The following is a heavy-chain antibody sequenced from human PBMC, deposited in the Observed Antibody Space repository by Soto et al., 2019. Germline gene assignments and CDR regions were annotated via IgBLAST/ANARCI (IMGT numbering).Heavy chain of an antibody. CDR2: IYYSGRT. CDR1: GGSITGYC. CDR3: AREGYYDTSGYPRYYSYGMDV. D-gene: IGHD3-22*01. J-gene: IGHJ6*02. Sequence: ASETLSLTCTVSGGSITGYCWSWIRQFPGKGLEWIGYIYYSGRTNYNPSLRSRITISVDSSKNQFSLMLSSVTAADTAVYYCAREGYYDTSGYPRYYSYGMDVWGQGTTVTRLL. V-gene: IGHV4-59*01.